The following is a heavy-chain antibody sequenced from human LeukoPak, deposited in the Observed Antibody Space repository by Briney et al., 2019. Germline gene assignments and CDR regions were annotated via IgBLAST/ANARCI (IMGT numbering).Heavy chain of an antibody. CDR3: ARGGVGGNSVSFYYFDY. CDR2: INPGVGSA. J-gene: IGHJ4*02. D-gene: IGHD1-26*01. CDR1: GYPFSNYY. Sequence: ASVKVPCKASGYPFSNYYMYWVRQAPGQDLEWMGIINPGVGSASYAQKFQDRVTMTSDTSTSTVYMDLSSLRSEDTAVYYCARGGVGGNSVSFYYFDYWGQGTLVTVSS. V-gene: IGHV1-46*01.